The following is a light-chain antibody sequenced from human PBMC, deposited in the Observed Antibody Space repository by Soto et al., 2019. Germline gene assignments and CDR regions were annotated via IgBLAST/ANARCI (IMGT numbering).Light chain of an antibody. CDR2: LAS. CDR3: HQRQSWPRT. Sequence: EIVLTQSPATLSSFPGDRVTLSCRASQAVNTRLAWYQHKPGQAPRLLIYLASNRAAGVPARFSGSGSGTDFTLTISDVEHEDFAVYYCHQRQSWPRTFGQGTKVDIK. V-gene: IGKV3-11*01. CDR1: QAVNTR. J-gene: IGKJ1*01.